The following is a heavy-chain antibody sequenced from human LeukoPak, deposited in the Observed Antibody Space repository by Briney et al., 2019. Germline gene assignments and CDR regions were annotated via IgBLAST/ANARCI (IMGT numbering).Heavy chain of an antibody. CDR1: GGSISGSSSY. D-gene: IGHD3-10*01. V-gene: IGHV4-39*07. Sequence: SETLSLTCTVSGGSISGSSSYWGWIRQPPGKGLEWIGLLNYSGTTYYNPSFKSRVTISIDTSRTQFSLKLSSMTAADTAVYYCARSSLWPPNWFDPWGQGTLVIVSS. CDR3: ARSSLWPPNWFDP. CDR2: LNYSGTT. J-gene: IGHJ5*02.